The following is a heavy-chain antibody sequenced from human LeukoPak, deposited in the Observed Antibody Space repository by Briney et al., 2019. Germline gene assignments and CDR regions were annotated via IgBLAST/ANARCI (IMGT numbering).Heavy chain of an antibody. CDR3: AGRGQLHYYYYGMDV. D-gene: IGHD2-2*01. Sequence: GGSLRLSCAASGFTVSSNYMSWVRQAPGKGLEWVSVIYSGGSTYYADSVKGRFTISRDNSKNTLYLQMNSLRAEDTAVYYCAGRGQLHYYYYGMDVWGQGTTVTVSS. CDR2: IYSGGST. V-gene: IGHV3-53*01. CDR1: GFTVSSNY. J-gene: IGHJ6*02.